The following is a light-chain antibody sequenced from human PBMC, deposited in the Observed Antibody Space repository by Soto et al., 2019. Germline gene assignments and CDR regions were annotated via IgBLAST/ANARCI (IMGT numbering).Light chain of an antibody. J-gene: IGLJ1*01. V-gene: IGLV1-40*01. CDR3: ESYDSSISDLYV. Sequence: QSVLTQPPSVSGAPGQRVTISCTGSSSNIGAGYDVHWYQQLPGTAPKLLIYGNSNRPSGVPDRFSGSKSGTSASLAITGLQAEDEADDYWESYDSSISDLYVFGPGTKVTVL. CDR1: SSNIGAGYD. CDR2: GNS.